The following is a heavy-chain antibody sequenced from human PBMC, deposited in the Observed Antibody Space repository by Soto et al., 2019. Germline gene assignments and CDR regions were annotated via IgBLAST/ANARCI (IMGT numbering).Heavy chain of an antibody. CDR3: AKAYYDFWSGYPPDYYYMDV. Sequence: GGSLRLSCAASGFTFISYAMSWVLQAPGKGLEWVSAISGSGGSTYYADSVKGRFTISRDNSKNTLYLQMNSLRAEDTAVYYCAKAYYDFWSGYPPDYYYMDVWGKGTTVTVSS. V-gene: IGHV3-23*01. J-gene: IGHJ6*03. D-gene: IGHD3-3*01. CDR1: GFTFISYA. CDR2: ISGSGGST.